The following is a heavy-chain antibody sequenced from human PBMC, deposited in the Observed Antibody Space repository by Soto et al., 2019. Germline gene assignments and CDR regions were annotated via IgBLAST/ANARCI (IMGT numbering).Heavy chain of an antibody. J-gene: IGHJ6*02. CDR3: ARGDQYYGIDL. D-gene: IGHD2-2*01. Sequence: QEQMVESGGGVVQPEKSLRLSCAASEFTFTNYFMYWVRQAPAKGLEWVAGISYDGNNKYYGDSVKGRFTISRDNSNSTLFLQMDSLIAEDTAMYYCARGDQYYGIDLWGQGTTVTVSS. CDR2: ISYDGNNK. V-gene: IGHV3-30-3*01. CDR1: EFTFTNYF.